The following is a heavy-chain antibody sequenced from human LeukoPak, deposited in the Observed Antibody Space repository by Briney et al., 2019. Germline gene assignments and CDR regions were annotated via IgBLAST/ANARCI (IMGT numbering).Heavy chain of an antibody. J-gene: IGHJ4*02. V-gene: IGHV3-23*01. CDR2: ISDSGDIP. Sequence: PGGSLRLSCAASGFSFSTYSINWVRQAPGKGLEWVSRISDSGDIPYYADSVKSRFTISRDNTKNTLYLQMNSLRVEDTAVYYCAKDRAGYSGARGFDYWGQGTLVTVSS. D-gene: IGHD5-12*01. CDR3: AKDRAGYSGARGFDY. CDR1: GFSFSTYS.